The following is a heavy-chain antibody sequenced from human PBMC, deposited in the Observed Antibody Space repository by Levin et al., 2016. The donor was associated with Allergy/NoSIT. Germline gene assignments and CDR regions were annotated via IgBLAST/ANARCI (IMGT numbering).Heavy chain of an antibody. CDR2: VYHTGSA. D-gene: IGHD5-24*01. V-gene: IGHV4-59*08. J-gene: IGHJ4*02. CDR1: GDSISTYY. Sequence: GSLRLSCSVSGDSISTYYWSWIRQSPGKGLEWIGYVYHTGSAWSSPSLNSRVILLVDTSKNQFSLKLSSVTAADTATYYCARPTFVGHEETSFDSWGLGSLVTVSS. CDR3: ARPTFVGHEETSFDS.